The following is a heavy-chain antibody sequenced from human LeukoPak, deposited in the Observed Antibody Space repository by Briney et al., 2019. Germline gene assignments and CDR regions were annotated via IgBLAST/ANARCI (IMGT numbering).Heavy chain of an antibody. J-gene: IGHJ4*02. CDR1: GFTFSDYY. D-gene: IGHD5-18*01. Sequence: PGGSLRLSCAASGFTFSDYYMTWIRQAPGKGLEWVSYISSSGSIIYYADSVKGRFTISRDNAKNSLYLQMNSLRAEDTAVYYRARDKLADTAMVYLDYWGQGTLVTVSS. V-gene: IGHV3-11*01. CDR2: ISSSGSII. CDR3: ARDKLADTAMVYLDY.